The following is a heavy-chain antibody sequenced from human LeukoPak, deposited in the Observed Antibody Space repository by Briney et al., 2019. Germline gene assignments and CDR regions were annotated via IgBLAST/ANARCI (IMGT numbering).Heavy chain of an antibody. V-gene: IGHV4-4*02. CDR2: FYHSEYT. Sequence: SETLSLTCAVSGGSITSANWWSWVRQPSGKGLEWIGEFYHSEYTNYNPSLKSRVTISVDKSKNQFFLKLNSVTAADTAAYYCARDMSRVPGYPGDGMNVWGQGTTVIVSS. D-gene: IGHD3-16*02. CDR3: ARDMSRVPGYPGDGMNV. J-gene: IGHJ6*02. CDR1: GGSITSANW.